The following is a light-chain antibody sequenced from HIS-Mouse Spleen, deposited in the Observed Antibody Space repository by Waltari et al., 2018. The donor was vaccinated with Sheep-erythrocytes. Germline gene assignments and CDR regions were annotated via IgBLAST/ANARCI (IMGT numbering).Light chain of an antibody. CDR1: SSDVGGYNY. CDR2: DVS. V-gene: IGLV2-11*01. Sequence: QSALTQPRSVSGSPGQSVTISCTGTSSDVGGYNYVSWYKQHPGKAPKLMIYDVSKRPSGVSNRFSGSKSGNTASLTISGLQAEDEADYYYCSYAGSSTLVFGGGTKLTVL. J-gene: IGLJ2*01. CDR3: CSYAGSSTLV.